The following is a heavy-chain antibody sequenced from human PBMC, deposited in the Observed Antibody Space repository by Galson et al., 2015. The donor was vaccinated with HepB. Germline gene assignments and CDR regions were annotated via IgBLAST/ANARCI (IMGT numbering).Heavy chain of an antibody. J-gene: IGHJ4*02. Sequence: CAISGDSVSSNSAAWNWIRQSPSRGLEWLGRTYYRSKWYNDYAVSVKSRITINPDTSKNQFSLQLNSVTPEDTAVYYCARGPWGYGDYSVLFDYWGQGTLVTVSS. CDR2: TYYRSKWYN. V-gene: IGHV6-1*01. CDR3: ARGPWGYGDYSVLFDY. CDR1: GDSVSSNSAA. D-gene: IGHD4-17*01.